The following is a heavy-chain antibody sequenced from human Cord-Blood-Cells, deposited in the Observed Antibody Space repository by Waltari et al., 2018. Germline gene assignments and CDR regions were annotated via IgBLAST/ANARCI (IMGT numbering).Heavy chain of an antibody. CDR1: GGSFSGYY. V-gene: IGHV4-34*01. D-gene: IGHD7-27*01. CDR2: INHSGST. J-gene: IGHJ2*01. Sequence: QVQLQQWGAGLLKPSETLSLTCAVYGGSFSGYYWSWIRQPPGKGLEWIGEINHSGSTNSNPSLKSRVTISVDTSKNQFSLKLSSVTAADTAVYYCARSWGSEWYFDLWGRGTLVTVSS. CDR3: ARSWGSEWYFDL.